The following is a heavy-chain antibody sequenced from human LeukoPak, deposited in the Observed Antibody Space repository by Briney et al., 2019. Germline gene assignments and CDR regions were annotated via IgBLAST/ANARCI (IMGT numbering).Heavy chain of an antibody. V-gene: IGHV1-8*03. J-gene: IGHJ4*02. D-gene: IGHD6-6*01. CDR1: GYTFTSYD. Sequence: ASVKVSCKTSGYTFTSYDINWVRQATGQGLEWMGVMNTNSGNTGYAQRFRGRVTITRNTSISTAYMELSSLRSEDTAVYYCARGVSRSFDYWGQGTLVTVSS. CDR3: ARGVSRSFDY. CDR2: MNTNSGNT.